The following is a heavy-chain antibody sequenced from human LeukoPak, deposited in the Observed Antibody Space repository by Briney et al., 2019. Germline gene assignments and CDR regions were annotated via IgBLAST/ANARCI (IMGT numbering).Heavy chain of an antibody. CDR3: ARHSVLLWFGEFGGGWFDP. Sequence: SETLSLTCTVSGGSISSSSYYWGWIRQPPGKGLEWIGSIYYSGSTYYNPSLKSRVTISVDTSKNQFSLKLSSVTAADTAVYYCARHSVLLWFGEFGGGWFDPWGQGTLVTVSS. J-gene: IGHJ5*02. D-gene: IGHD3-10*01. CDR1: GGSISSSSYY. V-gene: IGHV4-39*01. CDR2: IYYSGST.